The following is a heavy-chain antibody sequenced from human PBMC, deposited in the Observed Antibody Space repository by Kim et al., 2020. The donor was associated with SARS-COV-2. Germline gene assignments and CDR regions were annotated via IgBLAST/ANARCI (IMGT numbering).Heavy chain of an antibody. V-gene: IGHV1-69*13. Sequence: SVKVSCKASGGTFSSYAISWVRQAPGQGLEWMGGIIPIFGTANYAQKFQGRVTITADESTSTAYMELSSLRSEDTAVYYCASTYCSGGSCYGAFDIWGQGTMVTVSS. D-gene: IGHD2-15*01. J-gene: IGHJ3*02. CDR2: IIPIFGTA. CDR1: GGTFSSYA. CDR3: ASTYCSGGSCYGAFDI.